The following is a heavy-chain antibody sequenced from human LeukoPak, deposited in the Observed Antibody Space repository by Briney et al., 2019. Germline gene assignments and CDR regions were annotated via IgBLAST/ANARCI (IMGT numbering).Heavy chain of an antibody. CDR3: ARDPTLLWFGELLSYYYYYGMDV. CDR1: GYTFTGYY. V-gene: IGHV1-2*02. Sequence: GASVKVPCKASGYTFTGYYMHWVRQAPGQGLEWMGWINPNSGGTNYAQKFQGRVTMTRDTSISTAYMELSRLRSDDTAVYYCARDPTLLWFGELLSYYYYYGMDVWGQGTTVTVSS. D-gene: IGHD3-10*01. CDR2: INPNSGGT. J-gene: IGHJ6*02.